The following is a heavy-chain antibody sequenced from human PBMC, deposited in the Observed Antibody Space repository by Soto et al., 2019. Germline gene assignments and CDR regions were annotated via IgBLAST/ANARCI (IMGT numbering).Heavy chain of an antibody. CDR2: INHSGST. CDR3: ASVEYSSSWYYP. D-gene: IGHD6-13*01. CDR1: GGSFSGYY. V-gene: IGHV4-34*01. J-gene: IGHJ5*02. Sequence: SETLSLTCAVYGGSFSGYYWSWIRQPPGKGLEWIGEINHSGSTNYNPSLKSRVTISVDTSKNKFSLKLSSVTAADTAVYYCASVEYSSSWYYPWGQGTLVTVSS.